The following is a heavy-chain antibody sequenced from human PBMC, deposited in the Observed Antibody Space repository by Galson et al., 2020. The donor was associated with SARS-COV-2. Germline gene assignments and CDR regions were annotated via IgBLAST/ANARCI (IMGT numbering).Heavy chain of an antibody. J-gene: IGHJ3*02. V-gene: IGHV3-9*01. CDR1: GFKLDDYA. CDR3: VKNGMTAMPTDRFDI. D-gene: IGHD2-2*01. CDR2: ISWNSDNV. Sequence: GGSLRLSCVGSGFKLDDYAMHWVRQVPGKGLEWVSGISWNSDNVDYADSVKGRFTISRGNAENSLYLQMNSLRAEDTALYYCVKNGMTAMPTDRFDIWGQGTMVTVSS.